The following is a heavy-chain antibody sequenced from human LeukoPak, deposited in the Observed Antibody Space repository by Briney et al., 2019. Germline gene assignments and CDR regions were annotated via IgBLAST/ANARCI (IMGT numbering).Heavy chain of an antibody. Sequence: PGGSLRLSCAASGFTFSSYSMKWVRQAPGKGLEWVSSISSSSSYIYYADSVKGRFTISRDNAKNSLYLQMNSLRAEDTAVYYCASLPTIFGVVPWFDPWGQGTLVTVSS. CDR2: ISSSSSYI. D-gene: IGHD3-3*01. J-gene: IGHJ5*02. V-gene: IGHV3-21*01. CDR1: GFTFSSYS. CDR3: ASLPTIFGVVPWFDP.